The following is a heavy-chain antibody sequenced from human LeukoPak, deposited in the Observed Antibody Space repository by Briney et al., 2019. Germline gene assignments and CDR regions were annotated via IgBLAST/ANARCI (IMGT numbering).Heavy chain of an antibody. CDR1: GYSFPTYW. J-gene: IGHJ4*02. Sequence: GDSLKISCQGSGYSFPTYWIAWVRQMPGKGLEWMGIIYPDESNIRYSPSFQGQVTISADKSISTAYLQWSSLKASDTAMFYCARPPSRGYSSSFEYWGQGTLVTVSS. CDR2: IYPDESNI. V-gene: IGHV5-51*01. D-gene: IGHD2-2*03. CDR3: ARPPSRGYSSSFEY.